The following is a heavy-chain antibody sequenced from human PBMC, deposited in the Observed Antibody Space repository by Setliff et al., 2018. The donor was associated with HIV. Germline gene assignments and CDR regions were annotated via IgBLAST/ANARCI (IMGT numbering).Heavy chain of an antibody. V-gene: IGHV4-59*11. Sequence: PSETLSLTCTVSGASISSHYWSWSRQSPGKGLEWIGSIYYSETTNNNPSLKSRVTISVDTSKNELSLKLRSVTAADTAVYYCARDPGGLYCRSTSCQGGCFDPWGQGALVTVSS. CDR3: ARDPGGLYCRSTSCQGGCFDP. J-gene: IGHJ5*02. CDR2: IYYSETT. D-gene: IGHD2-2*01. CDR1: GASISSHY.